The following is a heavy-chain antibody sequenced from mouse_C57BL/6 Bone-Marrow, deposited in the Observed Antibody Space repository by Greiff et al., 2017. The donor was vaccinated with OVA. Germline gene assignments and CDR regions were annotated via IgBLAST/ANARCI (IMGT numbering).Heavy chain of an antibody. V-gene: IGHV1-64*01. CDR2: IHPNSGST. D-gene: IGHD2-4*01. J-gene: IGHJ2*01. CDR1: GYTFTSYW. CDR3: ARDGGIYYDYDGDY. Sequence: VQLQQPGAELVKPGASVKLSCKASGYTFTSYWMHWVKQRPGQGLEWIGMIHPNSGSTNYNEKFKSKATLTVDTSSSTAYMQLSSLTSEDSAVYYCARDGGIYYDYDGDYWGQGTTLTVSS.